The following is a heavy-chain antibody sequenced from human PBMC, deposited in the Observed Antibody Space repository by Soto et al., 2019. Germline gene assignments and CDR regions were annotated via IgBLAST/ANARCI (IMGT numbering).Heavy chain of an antibody. CDR2: ISYDGSNK. V-gene: IGHV3-30*18. J-gene: IGHJ6*02. CDR1: GFTFSSYA. Sequence: PGGSLRLSCTASGFTFSSYAMHWVRQAPGKGLEWVAVISYDGSNKYYADSVKGRFTISRDNSKNTLYLQMNSLRAEDTAVYYCAKEDPNCSGGSCYSIAEYYYGMDVWGQGTTVTVSS. CDR3: AKEDPNCSGGSCYSIAEYYYGMDV. D-gene: IGHD2-15*01.